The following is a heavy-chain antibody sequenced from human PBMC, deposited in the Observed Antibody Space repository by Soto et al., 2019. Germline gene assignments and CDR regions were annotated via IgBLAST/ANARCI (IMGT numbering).Heavy chain of an antibody. Sequence: PGGSLRLSCAASGFTFSSYAMSWVRQAPGKGLEWVANMKDSGSETYYMDSVEGRFTISRDNAKNSLFLQMNSLRVEDTAVYYCARDGNDLWSGSDSWGQGTLVTVSS. CDR3: ARDGNDLWSGSDS. CDR2: MKDSGSET. CDR1: GFTFSSYA. D-gene: IGHD3-3*01. V-gene: IGHV3-7*01. J-gene: IGHJ4*02.